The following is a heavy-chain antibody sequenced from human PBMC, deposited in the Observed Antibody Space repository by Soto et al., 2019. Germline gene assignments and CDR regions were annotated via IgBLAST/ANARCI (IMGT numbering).Heavy chain of an antibody. Sequence: EVQLVESGGGLVQPGGSLRLSCAASGFTFSSYSMNWVRQAPGKGLEWVSYISSSSSTIYYADSVKGRFTISRDNAKNSLYLQMNSLRDEDTAVYYCARVGGFYSGSERGGLGMDVWGQGTTVTVSS. D-gene: IGHD1-26*01. V-gene: IGHV3-48*02. CDR1: GFTFSSYS. CDR2: ISSSSSTI. CDR3: ARVGGFYSGSERGGLGMDV. J-gene: IGHJ6*02.